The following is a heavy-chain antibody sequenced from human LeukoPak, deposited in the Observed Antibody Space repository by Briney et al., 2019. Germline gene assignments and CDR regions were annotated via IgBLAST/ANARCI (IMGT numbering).Heavy chain of an antibody. Sequence: GGSLRLSCATSGFTFSNYAMSWVRQAPGKGLEWVANIQQDGSDKYYVDSVKGRFTISRDNAKNSLYLQMNSLRAEDTAVYYCARDLYRIVVVPHYFDYWGQETLVTVSS. CDR1: GFTFSNYA. CDR3: ARDLYRIVVVPHYFDY. D-gene: IGHD3-22*01. J-gene: IGHJ4*02. V-gene: IGHV3-7*01. CDR2: IQQDGSDK.